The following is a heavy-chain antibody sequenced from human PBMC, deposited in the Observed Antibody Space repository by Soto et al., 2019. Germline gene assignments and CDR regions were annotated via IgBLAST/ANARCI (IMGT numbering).Heavy chain of an antibody. Sequence: ETLSLTCTVSGGSISSYYWSWIRQPPGKGLEWIGYIYYSGNAYYNPSLKSRVTISVDTSKNQFSLKLTSVTAADAALCYCARDFFDSSDYTTNWFDPWGQGTLVTVSS. CDR1: GGSISSYY. CDR3: ARDFFDSSDYTTNWFDP. J-gene: IGHJ5*02. V-gene: IGHV4-59*08. D-gene: IGHD3-22*01. CDR2: IYYSGNA.